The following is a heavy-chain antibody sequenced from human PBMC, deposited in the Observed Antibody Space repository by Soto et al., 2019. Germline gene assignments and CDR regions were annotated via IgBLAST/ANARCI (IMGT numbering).Heavy chain of an antibody. Sequence: EVQLVESGGGLVQPGGSLRLSCAASGFTFSSYWMSWVRQAPGKGLEWVANIKQDGSEQYYVDSVKGRFTISRDNAKNSLYLQMNSLRAEDTAVYYCARDVRGYDYVWGSDLPPSSYYYYGMDVWGQGTTVTVSS. CDR1: GFTFSSYW. V-gene: IGHV3-7*05. J-gene: IGHJ6*02. D-gene: IGHD3-16*02. CDR3: ARDVRGYDYVWGSDLPPSSYYYYGMDV. CDR2: IKQDGSEQ.